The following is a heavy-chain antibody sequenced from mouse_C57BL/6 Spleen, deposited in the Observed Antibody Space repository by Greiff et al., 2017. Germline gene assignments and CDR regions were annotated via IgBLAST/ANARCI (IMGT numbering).Heavy chain of an antibody. J-gene: IGHJ4*01. CDR3: ARWEGVDAMDY. CDR1: GYTFTSYW. CDR2: IYPGSGST. D-gene: IGHD1-1*02. V-gene: IGHV1-55*01. Sequence: VQLQQSGAELVKPGASVKMSCKASGYTFTSYWITWVKQRPGQGLEWIGDIYPGSGSTNYNEKFKSKATLTVDTSSSTAYMQLSSLTSEDSAVYYCARWEGVDAMDYWGQGTSVTVSS.